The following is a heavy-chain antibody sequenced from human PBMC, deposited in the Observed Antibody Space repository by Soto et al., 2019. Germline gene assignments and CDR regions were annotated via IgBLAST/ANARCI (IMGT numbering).Heavy chain of an antibody. CDR2: ISWKDDK. J-gene: IGHJ4*02. V-gene: IGHV2-5*01. CDR1: GFSLTTSGAG. Sequence: QITLKESGPTLVKPTQTLTLTCTYSGFSLTTSGAGVGWIRQPPGKALEWLALISWKDDKRYNPGLESRLTITKDTFKNQVILTLTNMDPVDTATYFCAHRYAGNYYRWYFDSWSQGTLVTVSS. D-gene: IGHD3-10*01. CDR3: AHRYAGNYYRWYFDS.